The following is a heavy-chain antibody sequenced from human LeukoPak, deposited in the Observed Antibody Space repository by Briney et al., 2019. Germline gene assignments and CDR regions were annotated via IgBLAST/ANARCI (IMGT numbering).Heavy chain of an antibody. CDR2: ISAYNGNT. J-gene: IGHJ4*02. CDR3: ARDLGRPREQWLVPPSFDY. V-gene: IGHV1-18*01. CDR1: GYTFTSYG. D-gene: IGHD6-19*01. Sequence: ASVKVSCKASGYTFTSYGISWVRQAPGQGLEWMGWISAYNGNTNYAQKLRGRVTMTTDTSTSTAYMELRSLRSDDTAVYYCARDLGRPREQWLVPPSFDYWGQGTLVTVSS.